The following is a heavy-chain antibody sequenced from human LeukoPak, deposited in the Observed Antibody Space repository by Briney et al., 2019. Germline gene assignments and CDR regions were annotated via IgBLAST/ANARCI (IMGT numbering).Heavy chain of an antibody. Sequence: ASVKVSCKVSGYTFTSYYMHWVRQAPGQGLEWMGIINPSGGSTSYAQKFQGRVTMTRATSTSKVYMELSSLSTEDKAVYYCARAITGKRGHDAFDIWGQGTMVTVSS. J-gene: IGHJ3*02. CDR2: INPSGGST. D-gene: IGHD1-20*01. CDR1: GYTFTSYY. CDR3: ARAITGKRGHDAFDI. V-gene: IGHV1-46*01.